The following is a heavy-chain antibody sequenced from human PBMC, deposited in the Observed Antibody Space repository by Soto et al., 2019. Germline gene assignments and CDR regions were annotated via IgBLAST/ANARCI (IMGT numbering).Heavy chain of an antibody. V-gene: IGHV4-59*01. Sequence: PSETLSLTCTVSGGSFSSYYWSWIRQPPGKGLEWIGYIYYSGSTNYNPSLKSRVTISVDTSKNQFSLKLSSVTAADTAVYYCARFDDYGDYDRPYWGQGTLVTVSS. J-gene: IGHJ4*02. CDR1: GGSFSSYY. CDR2: IYYSGST. D-gene: IGHD4-17*01. CDR3: ARFDDYGDYDRPY.